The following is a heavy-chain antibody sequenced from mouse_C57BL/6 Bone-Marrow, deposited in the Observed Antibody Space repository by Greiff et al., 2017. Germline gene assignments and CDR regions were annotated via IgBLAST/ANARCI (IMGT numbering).Heavy chain of an antibody. CDR2: IDPETGGT. CDR3: TRLIYDGYWYYFGY. D-gene: IGHD2-3*01. Sequence: QVQLQQSGAELVRPGASVTLSCKASGYTFTDYEMHWVKQTPVHGLEWIGAIDPETGGTAYNQKFKGKAILTADKYSSTAYMELSSLTSEDSAVYDCTRLIYDGYWYYFGYWGQGTTLIVSS. CDR1: GYTFTDYE. V-gene: IGHV1-15*01. J-gene: IGHJ2*01.